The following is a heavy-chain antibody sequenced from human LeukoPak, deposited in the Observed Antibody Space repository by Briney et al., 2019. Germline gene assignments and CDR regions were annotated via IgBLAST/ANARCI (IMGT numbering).Heavy chain of an antibody. D-gene: IGHD5-12*01. J-gene: IGHJ4*02. Sequence: GGSLRLSCAASGFTFSSYEMNWVRQAPGKGLEWISYISTSGSTIYYADSVKGRFTVSKDNAKNSLYLQMNSLRAEDTAVYYCARSGGYHDYWGQGTLVSVSS. V-gene: IGHV3-48*03. CDR2: ISTSGSTI. CDR1: GFTFSSYE. CDR3: ARSGGYHDY.